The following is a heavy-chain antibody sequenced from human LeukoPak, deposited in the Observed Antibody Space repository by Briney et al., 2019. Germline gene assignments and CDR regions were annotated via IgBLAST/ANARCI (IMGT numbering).Heavy chain of an antibody. CDR3: ARDRVVVTAPEPAAFDY. CDR2: INPSGGST. D-gene: IGHD2-21*02. V-gene: IGHV1-46*01. Sequence: GASVKVSCKASGYTFTSYYMHWVRQAPGQGLEWMGIINPSGGSTSYAQKFQGRVTMTRDTSTSTVYMELSSLRSEDTAVYYCARDRVVVTAPEPAAFDYWGQETLVTVSS. CDR1: GYTFTSYY. J-gene: IGHJ4*02.